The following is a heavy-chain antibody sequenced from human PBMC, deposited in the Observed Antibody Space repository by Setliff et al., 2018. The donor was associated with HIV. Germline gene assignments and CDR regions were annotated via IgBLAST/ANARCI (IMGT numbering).Heavy chain of an antibody. D-gene: IGHD5-18*01. CDR1: GGTFSSYA. CDR2: IIPIFGTA. Sequence: GASVKVSCKASGGTFSSYAISWVRQAPGQGLEWMGGIIPIFGTANYAQKFQGRVTSTTDESTSTAYMELSSLRSEDTAVYYCASGYSYGPPYYYYGMDVWGQGTTVTVSS. V-gene: IGHV1-69*05. CDR3: ASGYSYGPPYYYYGMDV. J-gene: IGHJ6*02.